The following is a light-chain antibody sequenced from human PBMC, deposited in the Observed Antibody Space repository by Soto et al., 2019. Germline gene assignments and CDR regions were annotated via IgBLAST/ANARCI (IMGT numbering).Light chain of an antibody. CDR1: QSIRKF. Sequence: DIQMTQSPSSLSASVGDRVSITCRASQSIRKFLNWYQQKPGKAPNLLIYTASNLQGGVPSRFSGSGSETDFTLTISSLQPEDFATYYCQQSYSNPITFGQGTRLEIK. CDR3: QQSYSNPIT. J-gene: IGKJ5*01. V-gene: IGKV1-39*01. CDR2: TAS.